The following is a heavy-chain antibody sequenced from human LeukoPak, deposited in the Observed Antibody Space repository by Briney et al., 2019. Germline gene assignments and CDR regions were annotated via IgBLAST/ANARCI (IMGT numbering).Heavy chain of an antibody. D-gene: IGHD6-19*01. V-gene: IGHV4-59*01. Sequence: SETLSLTCTVSGGSISSYYWSWIRQPPGKGLEWIGYIYYSGSTNYNPSLKSRVTISVDTSKNQFSLKLSSVTAADTAVYYCARRIAVAGRPFDYWGQGTLVTVSS. CDR1: GGSISSYY. CDR3: ARRIAVAGRPFDY. CDR2: IYYSGST. J-gene: IGHJ4*02.